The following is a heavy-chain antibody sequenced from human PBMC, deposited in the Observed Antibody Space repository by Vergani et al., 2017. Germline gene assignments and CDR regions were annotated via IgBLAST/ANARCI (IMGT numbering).Heavy chain of an antibody. CDR2: YSAYNGNT. V-gene: IGHV1-18*01. CDR1: GYTFTSYG. J-gene: IGHJ5*02. CDR3: ARDSSEYYDFLAPFDP. D-gene: IGHD3-3*01. Sequence: QVQLVQSGAEVKKPGASVKVSCKASGYTFTSYGISWVRQSTGQGLEWMGWYSAYNGNTNYGPKLQGRDTMPTEKSTTTAYMDLRCQRSDDTAVYYCARDSSEYYDFLAPFDPWGQGTLVTVSS.